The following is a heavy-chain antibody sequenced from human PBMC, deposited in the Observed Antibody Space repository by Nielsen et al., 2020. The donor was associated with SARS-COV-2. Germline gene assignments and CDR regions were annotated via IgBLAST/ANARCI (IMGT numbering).Heavy chain of an antibody. CDR3: ASRDRGYSYGLDAFDI. Sequence: SVEVSCKASGGTFSSYAISWVRQAPGQGLEWMGGIIPIFGTANYAQKFQGRVTITADESTSTAYMELSSLRSEDTAVYYCASRDRGYSYGLDAFDIWGQGTMVTVSS. CDR1: GGTFSSYA. CDR2: IIPIFGTA. D-gene: IGHD5-18*01. V-gene: IGHV1-69*13. J-gene: IGHJ3*02.